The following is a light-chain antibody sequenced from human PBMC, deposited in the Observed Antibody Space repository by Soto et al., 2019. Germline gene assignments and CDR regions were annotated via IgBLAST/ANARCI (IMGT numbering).Light chain of an antibody. V-gene: IGKV3-20*01. J-gene: IGKJ1*01. CDR3: QQYGSSPQT. Sequence: IVLTQSPGTLSLSPGETVALSCRASQSVTSNYLAWYQQKRGQAPRLLIYGASSRATGIPDRFSGGGSGTDFILTIIRLEPEDFAVYYCQQYGSSPQTFGQGTKVDIK. CDR2: GAS. CDR1: QSVTSNY.